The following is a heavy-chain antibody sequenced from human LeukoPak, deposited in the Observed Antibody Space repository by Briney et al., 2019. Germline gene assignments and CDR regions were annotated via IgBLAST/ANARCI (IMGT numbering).Heavy chain of an antibody. J-gene: IGHJ3*02. CDR2: INPNSGGT. D-gene: IGHD3-9*01. V-gene: IGHV1-2*06. Sequence: GASVKVSCKASGYTFTGYYMHWVRQAPGQGLEWMGRINPNSGGTNYAQKFQGRVTMTRDTSISTAYMELSGLRSDDTAVYYCARGDVPLRYFDWFHPRGAFDIWGQGTMVTVSS. CDR1: GYTFTGYY. CDR3: ARGDVPLRYFDWFHPRGAFDI.